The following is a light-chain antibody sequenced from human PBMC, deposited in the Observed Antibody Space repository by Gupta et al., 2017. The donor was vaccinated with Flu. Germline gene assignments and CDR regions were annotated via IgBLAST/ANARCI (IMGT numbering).Light chain of an antibody. CDR3: MQALQTPPT. CDR1: QSLLHSNGYNY. CDR2: LGS. V-gene: IGKV2-28*01. Sequence: DIVMTQSPLSLPVTPGEPASISCRSSQSLLHSNGYNYLDWYLQKPGQSPQLMVYLGSNRASGVPDRFSGSGSGTDFTLKISRVEAEDVGVYYCMQALQTPPTFGHGTKVHIK. J-gene: IGKJ3*01.